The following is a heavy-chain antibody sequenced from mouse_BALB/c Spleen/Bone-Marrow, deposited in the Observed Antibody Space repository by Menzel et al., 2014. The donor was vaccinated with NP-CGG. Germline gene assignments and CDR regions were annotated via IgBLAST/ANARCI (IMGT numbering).Heavy chain of an antibody. V-gene: IGHV5-6*02. Sequence: EVNLVESGGDLVKPGGSLKLSCVASGFTFSSYGMSWVRQTPDKRLEWVATISSGGSSTYYPASVKGRFTISRDNAKGTLYLQMSSLNSEDTAMYYCTRRPLQANSYFDCWGQGTTLTVSS. CDR2: ISSGGSST. J-gene: IGHJ2*01. CDR1: GFTFSSYG. CDR3: TRRPLQANSYFDC. D-gene: IGHD3-2*02.